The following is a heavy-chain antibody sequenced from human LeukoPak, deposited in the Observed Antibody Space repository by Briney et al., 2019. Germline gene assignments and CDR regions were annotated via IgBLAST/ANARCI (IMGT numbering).Heavy chain of an antibody. J-gene: IGHJ4*02. Sequence: PSETLSLTCTVSGASINSYYWSWIRQPPGKGLEWIASLFHSGNTYYNPSLKSRVTISVDTSKNQFSLKLSSLTVADTAVYYCARDFSYHVSGSYSHFDYWGQGILVSVSS. D-gene: IGHD3-10*01. V-gene: IGHV4-38-2*02. CDR1: GASINSYY. CDR2: LFHSGNT. CDR3: ARDFSYHVSGSYSHFDY.